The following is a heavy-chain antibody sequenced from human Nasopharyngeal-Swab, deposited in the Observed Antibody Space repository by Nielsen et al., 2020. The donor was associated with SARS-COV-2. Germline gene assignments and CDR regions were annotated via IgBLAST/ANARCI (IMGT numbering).Heavy chain of an antibody. CDR1: GFALSDYT. D-gene: IGHD2-15*01. Sequence: GGSLRLSCAASGFALSDYTMNWVRQAPGKGLEYVSAISNSGRSAYYADSVKGRCTISRDNSKNTLCLQMGSLRTEDMAVYYCAREDIDSAGGMDVWGQGTTVTVSS. CDR2: ISNSGRSA. J-gene: IGHJ6*02. CDR3: AREDIDSAGGMDV. V-gene: IGHV3-64*02.